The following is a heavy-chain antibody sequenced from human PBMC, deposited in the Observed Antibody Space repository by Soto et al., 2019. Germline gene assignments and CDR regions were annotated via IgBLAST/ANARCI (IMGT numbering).Heavy chain of an antibody. Sequence: SQTLSLTCAVSGDGVSSNSATWVWIRQSQSRGLKWLGRTYYRSKWYTDYAVSVKGRITINPDTSNNHLSLQLDSVTPDVTAVYYCARLIGDSGLDSWGQGTLVTVSS. CDR1: GDGVSSNSAT. D-gene: IGHD2-8*01. CDR2: TYYRSKWYT. J-gene: IGHJ5*01. CDR3: ARLIGDSGLDS. V-gene: IGHV6-1*01.